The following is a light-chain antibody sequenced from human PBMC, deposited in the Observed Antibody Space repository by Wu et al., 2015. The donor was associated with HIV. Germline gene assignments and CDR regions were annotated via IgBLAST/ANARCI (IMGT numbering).Light chain of an antibody. V-gene: IGKV3-20*01. J-gene: IGKJ1*01. CDR1: QSISNN. CDR3: QQYGSSPRT. Sequence: EIVMTQSPATLSVSPGDGATLSCRASQSISNNLAWYQQKPGQAPRLLIYGASSRATGIPDRFSGSGSGTDFTLTISRLEPEDFAVYYCQQYGSSPRTFGQGTKVEIK. CDR2: GAS.